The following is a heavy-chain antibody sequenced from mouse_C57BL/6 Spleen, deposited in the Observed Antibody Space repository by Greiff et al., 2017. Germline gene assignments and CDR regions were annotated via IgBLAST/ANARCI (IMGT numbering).Heavy chain of an antibody. Sequence: VQLQQSGPELVKPGASVKISCKASGYAFSSSWMNWVKQRPGKGLEWIGRIYPGDGDTNYNGKFKGKATLTADKSSSTAYMQRSSLTSEDSAVYFCARDSSGSRYAMDYWGQGTSVTVSS. CDR1: GYAFSSSW. J-gene: IGHJ4*01. D-gene: IGHD3-2*02. V-gene: IGHV1-82*01. CDR2: IYPGDGDT. CDR3: ARDSSGSRYAMDY.